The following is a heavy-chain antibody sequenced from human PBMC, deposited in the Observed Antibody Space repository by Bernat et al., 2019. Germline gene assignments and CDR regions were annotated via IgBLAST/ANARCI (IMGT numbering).Heavy chain of an antibody. CDR2: IKNKANSSTT. D-gene: IGHD3-16*01. J-gene: IGHJ4*02. V-gene: IGHV3-72*01. CDR1: GFTLSNHY. CDR3: TRLERGGKSDY. Sequence: EVQLVESGGGLVHPGGSLRLSCAASGFTLSNHYMDWVRQAPGKGLEWVGRIKNKANSSTTEYAASVRGRFSMSTDDSKNSLNLKMNGLKTEDTAVYYCTRLERGGKSDYWGQGTLVTVSS.